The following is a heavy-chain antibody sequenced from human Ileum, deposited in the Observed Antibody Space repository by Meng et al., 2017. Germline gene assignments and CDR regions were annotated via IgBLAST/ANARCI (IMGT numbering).Heavy chain of an antibody. Sequence: VQRQGAGPGLVEPSVTLARTCSVSCGSISCFYWSWSRQPPGQGLEWIGFISYSGTTNYNPSLKSRVTISVDTSKNQFSLKLSSVTAADTAVYYCARFRSGSYSDYWGQGTLVTVSS. J-gene: IGHJ4*02. CDR3: ARFRSGSYSDY. CDR2: ISYSGTT. V-gene: IGHV4-59*01. CDR1: CGSISCFY. D-gene: IGHD1-26*01.